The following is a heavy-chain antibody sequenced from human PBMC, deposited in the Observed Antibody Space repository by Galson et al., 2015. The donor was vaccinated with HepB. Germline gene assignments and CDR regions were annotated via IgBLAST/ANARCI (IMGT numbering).Heavy chain of an antibody. CDR3: ARGPRSSWSKEYFQH. CDR2: INAGNGNT. Sequence: SVKVSCKASGYTFTSYAMHWVRQAPGQRLEWMGWINAGNGNTKYSQKFQGRVIITRDTSASTAYMELSSLRSEDTAVYYCARGPRSSWSKEYFQHWGQGTLVTVSS. V-gene: IGHV1-3*01. D-gene: IGHD6-13*01. CDR1: GYTFTSYA. J-gene: IGHJ1*01.